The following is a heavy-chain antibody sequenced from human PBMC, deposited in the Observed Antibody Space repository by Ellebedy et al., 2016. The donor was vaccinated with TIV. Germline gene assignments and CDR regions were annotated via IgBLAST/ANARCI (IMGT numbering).Heavy chain of an antibody. CDR1: GFSSSTFG. D-gene: IGHD1-26*01. V-gene: IGHV3-30*02. J-gene: IGHJ4*02. CDR3: AKLPDSGAYFY. Sequence: GGSLRLSCVASGFSSSTFGMHWVRQAPGKGLERVAFIRYDGTNKYYADSVKGRFSISRDNSKNTLYLQMDSLRAEDTAVYYCAKLPDSGAYFYWGQGTLVTVSS. CDR2: IRYDGTNK.